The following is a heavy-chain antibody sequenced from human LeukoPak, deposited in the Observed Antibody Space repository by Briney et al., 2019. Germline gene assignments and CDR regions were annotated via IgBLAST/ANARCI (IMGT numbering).Heavy chain of an antibody. CDR2: INWNGGST. Sequence: GGSLRLSCAASGFTFDDYGLSWVRQAPGKGLEWVSTINWNGGSTGYADFVKGRFTISRDNAKNSLYLQMNSLRAEDTALYYCARVSDISVAAYFDYWGQGTLVTVSS. J-gene: IGHJ4*02. CDR1: GFTFDDYG. V-gene: IGHV3-20*04. D-gene: IGHD6-19*01. CDR3: ARVSDISVAAYFDY.